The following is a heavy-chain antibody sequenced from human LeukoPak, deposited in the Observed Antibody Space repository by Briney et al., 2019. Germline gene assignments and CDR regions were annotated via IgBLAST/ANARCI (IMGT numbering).Heavy chain of an antibody. CDR2: ISAYNGNT. Sequence: GASVKVSCKASGYTFTSYGISWVRQAPGQGLEWVGWISAYNGNTNYAQKLQGRVTMTTDTSTSTAYMELRSLRSDDTAVYYCAREGRSITMVRGVIDYYYYGMDVWGQGTTVTVSS. CDR1: GYTFTSYG. D-gene: IGHD3-10*01. J-gene: IGHJ6*02. V-gene: IGHV1-18*01. CDR3: AREGRSITMVRGVIDYYYYGMDV.